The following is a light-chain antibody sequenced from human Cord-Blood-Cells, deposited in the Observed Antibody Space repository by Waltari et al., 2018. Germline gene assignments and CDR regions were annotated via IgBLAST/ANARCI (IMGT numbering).Light chain of an antibody. CDR2: AAS. CDR3: QQSYSTPLT. V-gene: IGKV1-39*01. CDR1: QSISSD. J-gene: IGKJ4*01. Sequence: DIQMTQSPSSFSASLGDRVTLTCRASQSISSDLNWYQQKPGKAPKLLIYAASSLQSGVPSRFSGSGSGTDFTLTISSLQPEDFATYYCQQSYSTPLTFGGGTKVEIK.